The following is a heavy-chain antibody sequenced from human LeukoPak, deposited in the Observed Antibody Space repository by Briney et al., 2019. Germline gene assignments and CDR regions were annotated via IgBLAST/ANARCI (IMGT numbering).Heavy chain of an antibody. Sequence: GGSLRLPCAVSGFSVSGAYMSWVRQAPGKGLEWVSVIYDDGTTNNADSVKGRFTISRHNSNNTLYLQMNSLRAEDTAVYYCARRGGDYFDYWGQGTLVTVSS. CDR1: GFSVSGAY. D-gene: IGHD4-17*01. V-gene: IGHV3-53*01. CDR2: IYDDGTT. J-gene: IGHJ4*02. CDR3: ARRGGDYFDY.